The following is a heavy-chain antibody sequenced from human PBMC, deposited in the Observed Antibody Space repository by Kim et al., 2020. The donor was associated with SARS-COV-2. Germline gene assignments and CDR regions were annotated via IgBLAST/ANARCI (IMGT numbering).Heavy chain of an antibody. V-gene: IGHV3-48*03. Sequence: SADSVKGRFTISRDNAKNSLYLQMNSLRAEDTAVYYWARDFDWSFDAFEIWGQGTMVTVSS. J-gene: IGHJ3*02. D-gene: IGHD3-9*01. CDR3: ARDFDWSFDAFEI.